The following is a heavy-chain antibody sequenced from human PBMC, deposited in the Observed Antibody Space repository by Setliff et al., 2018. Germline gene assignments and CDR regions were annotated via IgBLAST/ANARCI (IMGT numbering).Heavy chain of an antibody. CDR3: ARAIGDYVMDS. D-gene: IGHD4-17*01. CDR1: GFTFNNYF. CDR2: ISWDGVSA. V-gene: IGHV3-43*01. Sequence: GGSLRLSCAASGFTFNNYFMIWVRQAPGKGLEWISIISWDGVSAEYAASVRGRFAIARDNSKNILYLQMNSLRRDDTALYFCARAIGDYVMDSWGQGTLVTVSS. J-gene: IGHJ4*02.